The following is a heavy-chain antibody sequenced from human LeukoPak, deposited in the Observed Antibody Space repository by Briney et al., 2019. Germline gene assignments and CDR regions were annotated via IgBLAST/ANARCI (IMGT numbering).Heavy chain of an antibody. CDR3: ATPDGAFSYVYDRSGPQGGAFDS. J-gene: IGHJ3*02. CDR1: GVTISTSSTY. D-gene: IGHD3-22*01. CDR2: IYDSGKT. Sequence: SETLSLTCIASGVTISTSSTYWGWIRQPPGHGLERIRNIYDSGKTYNNPTLMSRVTISIDTTENQFSLKLRSVTAADTAVSYCATPDGAFSYVYDRSGPQGGAFDSWGEGKMVTVSS. V-gene: IGHV4-39*01.